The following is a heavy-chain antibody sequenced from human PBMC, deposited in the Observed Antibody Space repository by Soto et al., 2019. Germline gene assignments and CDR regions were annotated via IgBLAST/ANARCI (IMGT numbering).Heavy chain of an antibody. CDR1: GFTFSRSA. CDR3: AKGCGTACYSGVQY. Sequence: EVQLLESGRGLVQPGGSLRLSCAASGFTFSRSAMSWVRQAPGKGLEWVSSISNSGGSTYFPDSVKGRFTISRENSKNTLYMQMTSLQAEDTAVYYCAKGCGTACYSGVQYWGQGTLVAVSS. J-gene: IGHJ4*02. CDR2: ISNSGGST. D-gene: IGHD2-21*02. V-gene: IGHV3-23*01.